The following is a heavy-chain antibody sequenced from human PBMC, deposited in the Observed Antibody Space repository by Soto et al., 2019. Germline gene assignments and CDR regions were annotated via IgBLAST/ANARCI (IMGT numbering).Heavy chain of an antibody. CDR2: IKQDGSEK. CDR3: ARKIGGDYYFYY. J-gene: IGHJ4*02. D-gene: IGHD3-10*01. Sequence: GGSLRLSCAASGFTVSSYWMSWVRQAPGKGLEWVANIKQDGSEKYYVDSVKGRFTISRDNSKNSLYLQMNSLRAEDTAVYYCARKIGGDYYFYYWGQGTLVTVSS. V-gene: IGHV3-7*05. CDR1: GFTVSSYW.